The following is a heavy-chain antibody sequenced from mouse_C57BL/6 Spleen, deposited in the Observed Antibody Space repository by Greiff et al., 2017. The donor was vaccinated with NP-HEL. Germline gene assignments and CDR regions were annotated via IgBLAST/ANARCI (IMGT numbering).Heavy chain of an antibody. V-gene: IGHV1-80*01. D-gene: IGHD1-1*01. CDR2: IYRGDGDT. CDR3: ARWYYGSSYVLHAMDY. Sequence: QVQLQQSGAELVKPGASVKISCKASGYAFSSYWMNWVKQRPGKGLEWIGQIYRGDGDTNYNGKFKGKATLTADKSSSTAYMQLSSLTSEDSAVYFCARWYYGSSYVLHAMDYWGQGTSVTVSS. J-gene: IGHJ4*01. CDR1: GYAFSSYW.